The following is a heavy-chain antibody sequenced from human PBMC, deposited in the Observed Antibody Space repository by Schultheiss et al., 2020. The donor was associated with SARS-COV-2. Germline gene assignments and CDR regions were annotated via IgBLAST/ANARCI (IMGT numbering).Heavy chain of an antibody. V-gene: IGHV3-48*01. CDR1: GFTFSSYS. CDR3: ARDAEGGYSPFDI. CDR2: ISSSSSTI. J-gene: IGHJ3*02. Sequence: GGSLRLSCAASGFTFSSYSMNWVRQAPGKGLEWVSYISSSSSTIYYADSVKGRFTISRDNAKNSLYLQMNSLRAEDTAVYYCARDAEGGYSPFDIWGQGTMVTVSS. D-gene: IGHD2-15*01.